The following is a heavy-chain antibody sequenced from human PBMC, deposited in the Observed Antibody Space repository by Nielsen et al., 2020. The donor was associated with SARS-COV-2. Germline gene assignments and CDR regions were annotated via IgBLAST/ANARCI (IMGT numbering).Heavy chain of an antibody. Sequence: SETLSLTCSVSGGSINSGDYYWSWVRQPPGGGLEWIGYIFHNEDTRYNPSLRGRLTFWLDTSRTQFSLRLTSVSAADTAVYFCARGDLVVVPSPILGLGPFFYYFYLDVWGKGTTVIVSS. J-gene: IGHJ6*03. D-gene: IGHD2-2*01. CDR2: IFHNEDT. V-gene: IGHV4-30-4*01. CDR1: GGSINSGDYY. CDR3: ARGDLVVVPSPILGLGPFFYYFYLDV.